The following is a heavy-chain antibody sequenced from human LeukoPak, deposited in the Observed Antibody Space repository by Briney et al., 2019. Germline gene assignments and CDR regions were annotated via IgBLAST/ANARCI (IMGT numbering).Heavy chain of an antibody. D-gene: IGHD5-24*01. V-gene: IGHV3-33*01. J-gene: IGHJ3*02. Sequence: PGGSLRLSCAASGFTFSSYGMHWVRQAPGKRLEWVAVIWYDGSNKYYADSVKGRFTISRDNSKNTLYLQMNSLRAEDTAVYYCAREPSREGRDIWGQGTMVTVSS. CDR3: AREPSREGRDI. CDR1: GFTFSSYG. CDR2: IWYDGSNK.